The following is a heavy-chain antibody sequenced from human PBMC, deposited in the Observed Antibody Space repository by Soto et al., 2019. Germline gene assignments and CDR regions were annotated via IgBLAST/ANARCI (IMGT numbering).Heavy chain of an antibody. D-gene: IGHD2-2*01. CDR2: MYHSGST. Sequence: PSETLSLTCAVSGGSISSGGYSWSWIRQPPGKGLEWIGYMYHSGSTYYNPSLKSRVTISIDTSKNQVVLTMTNVDPVDTATYYCAHRPNCWSTSCFYFDYWGQGILVTVSS. CDR1: GGSISSGGYS. V-gene: IGHV4-30-2*02. CDR3: AHRPNCWSTSCFYFDY. J-gene: IGHJ4*02.